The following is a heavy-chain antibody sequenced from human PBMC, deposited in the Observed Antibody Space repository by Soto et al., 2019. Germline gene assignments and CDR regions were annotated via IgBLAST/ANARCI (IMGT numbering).Heavy chain of an antibody. D-gene: IGHD2-21*01. V-gene: IGHV3-23*01. Sequence: EVQLLESGGTLVQPGESLRLSCEVSGFSFSSFAMNWVRQAPGGGLEWVSSIRGTATSYADSVKGRFTISRDNSKTTVYVQMKTLRGEDTGVYCCGKCAVLKTTSGRWCNWFDPWGQGTLVIVSS. CDR2: IRGTAT. J-gene: IGHJ5*02. CDR3: GKCAVLKTTSGRWCNWFDP. CDR1: GFSFSSFA.